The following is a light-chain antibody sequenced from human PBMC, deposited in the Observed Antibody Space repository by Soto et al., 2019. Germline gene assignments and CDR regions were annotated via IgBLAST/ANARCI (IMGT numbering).Light chain of an antibody. Sequence: QSVLTQPPSVSGAPGQRVTISCTGSSSNIGAGYDVQWYQQLPGAATKLLIFGNSNRPSGVPDRFSGSRSGTSASLAITGLPAEDEADHFCQSYDISLSVSVIFGGGTKLTVL. J-gene: IGLJ2*01. CDR1: SSNIGAGYD. CDR3: QSYDISLSVSVI. CDR2: GNS. V-gene: IGLV1-40*01.